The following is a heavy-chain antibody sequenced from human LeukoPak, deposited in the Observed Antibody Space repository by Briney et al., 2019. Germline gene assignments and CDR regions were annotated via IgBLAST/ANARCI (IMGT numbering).Heavy chain of an antibody. J-gene: IGHJ4*02. D-gene: IGHD3-10*01. CDR1: GYTFTSYD. Sequence: ASVKVSCKASGYTFTSYDISWVRQATGQGLEWMGWMNPNSGNTGYAQKFQGRVTMTRNTSISTAYMELNSLRSEDTAMYYCARRRSGSYERWDYWGQGTLVTVSS. V-gene: IGHV1-8*01. CDR3: ARRRSGSYERWDY. CDR2: MNPNSGNT.